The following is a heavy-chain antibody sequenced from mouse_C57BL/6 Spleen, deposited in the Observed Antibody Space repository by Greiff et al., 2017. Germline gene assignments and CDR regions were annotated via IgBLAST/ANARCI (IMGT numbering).Heavy chain of an antibody. CDR3: SRSDGYYGYLDY. V-gene: IGHV1-77*01. Sequence: QVQLQQSGAELVKPGASVKISCKASGYTFTDYYIHWVKQRPGQGLEWIGKIGPGSGSTYYNEKFKGKATLTADKSSSTAYMQLISLTSEDSAVYYCSRSDGYYGYLDYWGTGTTVTVSA. CDR1: GYTFTDYY. D-gene: IGHD1-1*01. CDR2: IGPGSGST. J-gene: IGHJ1*03.